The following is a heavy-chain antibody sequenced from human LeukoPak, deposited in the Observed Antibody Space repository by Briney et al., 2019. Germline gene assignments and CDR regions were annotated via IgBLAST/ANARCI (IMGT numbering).Heavy chain of an antibody. CDR3: ARGPPPLGYYFDY. CDR1: GGSISGYY. J-gene: IGHJ4*02. CDR2: IYYSGGT. Sequence: PSETLSLTCTVSGGSISGYYWSWIRQPPGKGLEWIGYIYYSGGTNYNPSLKSRVTISVDTSKNQFSLKLSSVTAADTAVYYCARGPPPLGYYFDYWGQGTLVTVSP. V-gene: IGHV4-59*01. D-gene: IGHD7-27*01.